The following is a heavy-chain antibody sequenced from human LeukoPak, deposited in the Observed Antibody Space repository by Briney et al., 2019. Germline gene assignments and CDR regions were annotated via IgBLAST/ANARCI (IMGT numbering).Heavy chain of an antibody. CDR2: INHSGTT. Sequence: SETLSLTCAVYGGSFSDYYWSWIRQPPGKGLEWIGEINHSGTTNYNPSLKSRVTMSVDTSNNQFSLKLSSVTAAGTAVFYCATSAWVAGPWLDPWGQGTLVTVSS. CDR3: ATSAWVAGPWLDP. J-gene: IGHJ5*02. V-gene: IGHV4-34*01. CDR1: GGSFSDYY. D-gene: IGHD6-19*01.